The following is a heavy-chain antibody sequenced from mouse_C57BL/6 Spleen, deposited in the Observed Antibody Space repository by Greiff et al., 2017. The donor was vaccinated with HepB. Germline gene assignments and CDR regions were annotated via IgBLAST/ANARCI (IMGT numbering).Heavy chain of an antibody. D-gene: IGHD3-3*01. J-gene: IGHJ2*01. V-gene: IGHV5-12*01. CDR3: ARHLGGGYFDY. CDR2: ISNGGGST. Sequence: DVKLVESGGGLVQPGGSLKLSCAASGFTFSDYYMYWVRQTPEKRLEWVAYISNGGGSTYYPDTVKGRFTISRDNAKNTLYLQMSRLKSEDTAMYYCARHLGGGYFDYWGQSTTLTVSS. CDR1: GFTFSDYY.